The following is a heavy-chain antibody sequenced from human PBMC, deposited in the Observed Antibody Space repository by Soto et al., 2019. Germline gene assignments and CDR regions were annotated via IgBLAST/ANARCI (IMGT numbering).Heavy chain of an antibody. D-gene: IGHD3-3*01. CDR1: GGSVSSGSYY. V-gene: IGHV4-61*01. CDR2: IYYSGST. CDR3: ARVVYYDFWSGYYTGRWFDP. Sequence: SETLSLTCTVSGGSVSSGSYYWSWIRQPPGKGLEWIGYIYYSGSTNYNPSLKSRVTISVDTSKNQFSLKLSSVTAADTAVYYCARVVYYDFWSGYYTGRWFDPWGQGTRGTVS. J-gene: IGHJ5*02.